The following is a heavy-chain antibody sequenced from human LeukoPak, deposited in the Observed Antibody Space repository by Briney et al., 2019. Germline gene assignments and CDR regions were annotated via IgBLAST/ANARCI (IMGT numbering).Heavy chain of an antibody. V-gene: IGHV4-61*05. Sequence: SETLSLTCTVSGGSISSSTYYWGWIRQPPGKGLEWIGYIYYSGSTNYNPSLKSRVTISVDTSKNQFSLKLSSVTAADTAVYYCARVAPQDYYFDYWGQGTLVTVSS. J-gene: IGHJ4*02. CDR2: IYYSGST. D-gene: IGHD2-15*01. CDR1: GGSISSSTYY. CDR3: ARVAPQDYYFDY.